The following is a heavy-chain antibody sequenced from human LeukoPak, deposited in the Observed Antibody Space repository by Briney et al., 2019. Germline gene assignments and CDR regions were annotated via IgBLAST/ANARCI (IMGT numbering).Heavy chain of an antibody. Sequence: PSETLSLTCTASGYTISGTSYYWGWIRQSPGKGLEWIGSISYSWHTFYHPSLESRVTMSVDTSTNQFSLKVTSLTAADTGVYYCVRSRFYGGYPVNFDIWGQGTVVTAS. J-gene: IGHJ3*02. D-gene: IGHD4-23*01. CDR1: GYTISGTSYY. CDR2: ISYSWHT. V-gene: IGHV4-39*01. CDR3: VRSRFYGGYPVNFDI.